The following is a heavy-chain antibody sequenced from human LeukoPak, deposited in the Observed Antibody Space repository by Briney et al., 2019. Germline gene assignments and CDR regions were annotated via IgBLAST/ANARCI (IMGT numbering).Heavy chain of an antibody. CDR1: GGSFIGYH. Sequence: PPETLSLTCAVYGGSFIGYHWNWIRQAPGKGLQWIGEVNHRGMTNYNPSLKSRVIISADTSKNQFSLKLKSVTAADTAMYYCARDPTTEISVPYYFDDWGQGTLVTVSS. CDR3: ARDPTTEISVPYYFDD. CDR2: VNHRGMT. V-gene: IGHV4-34*01. J-gene: IGHJ4*02. D-gene: IGHD3-16*01.